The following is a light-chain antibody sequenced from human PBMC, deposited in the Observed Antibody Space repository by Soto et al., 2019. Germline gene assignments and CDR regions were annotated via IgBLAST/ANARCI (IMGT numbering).Light chain of an antibody. CDR1: SSDVGSYNR. CDR2: EVS. V-gene: IGLV2-18*02. J-gene: IGLJ1*01. CDR3: SSYTSSGTYV. Sequence: QSALTQPPSVSGSPGQSVTISCTGTSSDVGSYNRVSWYQQSPGTAPKLMIYEVSNRPSGVPDRFSGSKSGNTASLTISGLQAEDEADYYCSSYTSSGTYVFGTGTKVTVL.